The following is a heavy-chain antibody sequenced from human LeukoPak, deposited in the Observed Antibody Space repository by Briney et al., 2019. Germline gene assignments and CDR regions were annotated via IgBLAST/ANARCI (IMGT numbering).Heavy chain of an antibody. Sequence: SETLSLTCTVSGASISTYYWSWTRQPPVKGLEWIGCIFYSGSTNNGNTNYNPSLKSRVTISVDTSKNQFSLKLSSVTAADTAVYYCARHSTIEPRPDYWGQGTLVTVSS. CDR3: ARHSTIEPRPDY. J-gene: IGHJ4*02. CDR1: GASISTYY. V-gene: IGHV4-59*08. D-gene: IGHD6-6*01. CDR2: IFYSGSTN.